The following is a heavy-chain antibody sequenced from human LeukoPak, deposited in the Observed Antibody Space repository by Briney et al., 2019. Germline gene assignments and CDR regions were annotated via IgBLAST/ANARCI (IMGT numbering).Heavy chain of an antibody. CDR2: ICAAGAHT. V-gene: IGHV3-64*02. D-gene: IGHD1-14*01. CDR1: GFRFSYHD. CDR3: ARELGGTKTGGFDI. Sequence: PGGSLRLSCAASGFRFSYHDMHWVRQAPGKGLEFVSSICAAGAHTFYGDSVKGRFTISRDNFQSTMYLQMDGLRPEDSAVYYCARELGGTKTGGFDIWGQGTVVTPSS. J-gene: IGHJ3*02.